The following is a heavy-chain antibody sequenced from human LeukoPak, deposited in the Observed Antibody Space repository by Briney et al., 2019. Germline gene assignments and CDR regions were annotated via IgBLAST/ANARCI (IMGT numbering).Heavy chain of an antibody. D-gene: IGHD2-2*01. CDR3: ARETMGADIVVVPTPFDAFDL. J-gene: IGHJ3*01. V-gene: IGHV3-7*01. CDR2: INQDGSEK. Sequence: GGSLRLSCAASGFTFSRYWMSWVRQAPGKGLEWVANINQDGSEKYYVDSVKGRFTISRDNAKNSMYLQMNSLRAEDTAVYYCARETMGADIVVVPTPFDAFDLWGQGTMVTVSS. CDR1: GFTFSRYW.